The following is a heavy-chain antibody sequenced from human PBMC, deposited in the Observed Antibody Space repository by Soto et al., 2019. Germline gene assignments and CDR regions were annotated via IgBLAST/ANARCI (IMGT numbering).Heavy chain of an antibody. V-gene: IGHV3-30-3*01. D-gene: IGHD1-26*01. CDR2: ISSDGSNK. CDR1: GFTFSSYA. CDR3: ARHRTRHSGSYYQAFDI. J-gene: IGHJ3*02. Sequence: GGSLRLSCAASGFTFSSYAMHWVRQAPGKGLEWVAVISSDGSNKYYADSVKGRFTISRDNSKNTLYLQMNSLRAEDTAVYFCARHRTRHSGSYYQAFDIWGQGTMVTVSS.